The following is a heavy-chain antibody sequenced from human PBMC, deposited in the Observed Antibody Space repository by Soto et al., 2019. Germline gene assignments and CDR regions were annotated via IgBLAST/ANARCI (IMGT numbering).Heavy chain of an antibody. Sequence: EVQLLESGGGLVQHGGSLRLSCAASGFTFSSYAMSWVRQAPGKGLEWVSAISGSGGSTYYADSVKGRFTISRDNSKNTLYLQMNSLRAEDTAVYYCAKPSLGSSDLTNHYWGQGTLVTVSS. D-gene: IGHD2-2*01. V-gene: IGHV3-23*01. CDR1: GFTFSSYA. J-gene: IGHJ4*02. CDR3: AKPSLGSSDLTNHY. CDR2: ISGSGGST.